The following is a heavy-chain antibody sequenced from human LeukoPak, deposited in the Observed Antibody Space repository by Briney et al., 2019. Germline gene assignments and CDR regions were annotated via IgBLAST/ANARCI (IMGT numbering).Heavy chain of an antibody. J-gene: IGHJ4*02. D-gene: IGHD3-10*01. Sequence: PGGSLRLSCAASGFILSNCAMTWVRQAPGKGLEWVSGIDTKGTRTYYADSVKGRFTISRDNSKNTLYLQMNSLRADDTAVHYCAKHLWRDLLWFGEGYYFDYWGQGTLVTVSS. V-gene: IGHV3-23*05. CDR1: GFILSNCA. CDR3: AKHLWRDLLWFGEGYYFDY. CDR2: IDTKGTRT.